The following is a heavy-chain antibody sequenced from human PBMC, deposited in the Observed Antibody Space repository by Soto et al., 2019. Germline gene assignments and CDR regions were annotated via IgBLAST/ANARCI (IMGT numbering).Heavy chain of an antibody. V-gene: IGHV1-58*01. CDR1: GFTFTSSA. CDR2: IVVGSGNT. D-gene: IGHD6-19*01. CDR3: AARTPDSSGVSIFSSRLVTSYYYGMDV. J-gene: IGHJ6*02. Sequence: ASVKVSCKASGFTFTSSAVQWVRQARGQRLEWIGWIVVGSGNTNYAQKFQERVTITRDMSTSTAYMELSSLRSEDTAVYYCAARTPDSSGVSIFSSRLVTSYYYGMDVWGQGTTVTVS.